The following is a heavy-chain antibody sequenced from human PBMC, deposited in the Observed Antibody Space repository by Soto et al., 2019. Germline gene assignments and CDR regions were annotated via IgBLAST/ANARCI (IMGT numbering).Heavy chain of an antibody. CDR3: ARANYYGSPGDFDY. D-gene: IGHD3-10*01. V-gene: IGHV3-48*01. CDR2: IISSSSTI. J-gene: IGHJ4*02. Sequence: EVQLVESGGGLVQPGGSLRLSCAASGFTFSSYSMNWVRQAPGKGLEWVSYIISSSSTIYYADSVKGRFTISRDNAKNSLYLQMNSLRAEDTAVYYCARANYYGSPGDFDYWGQGTLVTVSS. CDR1: GFTFSSYS.